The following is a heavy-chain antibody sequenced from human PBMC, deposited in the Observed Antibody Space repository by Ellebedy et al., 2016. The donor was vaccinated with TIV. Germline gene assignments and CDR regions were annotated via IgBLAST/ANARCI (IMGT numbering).Heavy chain of an antibody. CDR2: IYYSGST. J-gene: IGHJ4*02. CDR1: GGSISSSSYY. V-gene: IGHV4-39*07. D-gene: IGHD1-26*01. Sequence: SETLSLTCTVSGGSISSSSYYWGWIRQPPGKGLEWIGSIYYSGSTYYNPSLKSRVTISVDTSKNQFSLKLNSVTAADTAVYYCVRGGGSYSDSWGQGTLVTVSS. CDR3: VRGGGSYSDS.